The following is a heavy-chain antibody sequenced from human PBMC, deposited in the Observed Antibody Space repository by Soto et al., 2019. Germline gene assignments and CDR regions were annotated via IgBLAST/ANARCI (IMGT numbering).Heavy chain of an antibody. CDR3: SKGSSTWYYPFLDY. J-gene: IGHJ4*02. CDR2: INAGNGNT. CDR1: GYTFTSYA. Sequence: ASVKVSCKASGYTFTSYAMHWVRQAPGQRLEWMGWINAGNGNTKYSQKFQGRFTISRDNSKNTLYLQMNSLRTEDTAVYYCSKGSSTWYYPFLDYWGQGTLVTVSS. D-gene: IGHD6-13*01. V-gene: IGHV1-3*01.